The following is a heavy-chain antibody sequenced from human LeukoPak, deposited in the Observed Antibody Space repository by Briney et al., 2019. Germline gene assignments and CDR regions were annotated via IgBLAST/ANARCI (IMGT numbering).Heavy chain of an antibody. Sequence: ASVKVSCKASGYTFTGYYMHWVRQAPGQGLVWMGWINPNSGGTNYAQKFQGRVTMTRDTSISTAYMELSRLRSDDTAVYYCARSSNGVWGSYRNSDFDYWGQGTLVTVSS. CDR1: GYTFTGYY. CDR3: ARSSNGVWGSYRNSDFDY. CDR2: INPNSGGT. D-gene: IGHD3-16*02. J-gene: IGHJ4*02. V-gene: IGHV1-2*02.